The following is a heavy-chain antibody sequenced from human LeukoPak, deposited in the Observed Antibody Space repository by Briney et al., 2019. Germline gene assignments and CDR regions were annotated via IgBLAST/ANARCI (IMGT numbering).Heavy chain of an antibody. CDR2: IYYTGST. J-gene: IGHJ3*02. D-gene: IGHD3-9*01. V-gene: IGHV4-59*02. CDR1: GGSVSDYY. Sequence: SETLSLTCTISGGSVSDYYWSWIRQSPGKGLEWIGYIYYTGSTTYNPSLKSRVTISADTSKNQFSLKLSSVTAADTAVYYCARGPQIDYYDILTGYFFDAFDIWGQGTMVTVSS. CDR3: ARGPQIDYYDILTGYFFDAFDI.